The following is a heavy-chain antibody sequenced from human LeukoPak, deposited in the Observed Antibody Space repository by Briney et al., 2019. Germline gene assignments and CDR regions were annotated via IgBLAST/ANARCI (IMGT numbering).Heavy chain of an antibody. Sequence: PSETLSLTCTVSGGSISSYYWSWIRQPPGKGLEWIGYIYYSGSTNYSPSLKSRVTISVDTSKNQFSLKLSSVTAADTAVYYCARATAYYDFWSGYYLAFDIWGQGTMVTVSS. CDR3: ARATAYYDFWSGYYLAFDI. CDR1: GGSISSYY. V-gene: IGHV4-59*01. D-gene: IGHD3-3*01. CDR2: IYYSGST. J-gene: IGHJ3*02.